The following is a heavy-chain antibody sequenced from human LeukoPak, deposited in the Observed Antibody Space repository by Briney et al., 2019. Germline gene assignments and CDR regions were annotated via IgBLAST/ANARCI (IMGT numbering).Heavy chain of an antibody. V-gene: IGHV3-21*01. CDR2: ISSSSSYI. CDR3: ARSVATTYFDY. D-gene: IGHD5-24*01. CDR1: GFTFSIYS. Sequence: KAGGSLRLFCAASGFTFSIYSMNWVRQAPGKALVWVSSISSSSSYIYYADSVKGRFTISRDNAKNSLYLQMNSLRAEDTAVYYCARSVATTYFDYWGQGTLVTVSS. J-gene: IGHJ4*02.